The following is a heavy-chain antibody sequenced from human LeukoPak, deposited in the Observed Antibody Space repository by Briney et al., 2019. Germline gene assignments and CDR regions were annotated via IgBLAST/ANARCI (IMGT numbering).Heavy chain of an antibody. V-gene: IGHV3-53*01. CDR1: GFTVSSNY. J-gene: IGHJ4*02. CDR2: IYSGGST. Sequence: GGSLRLSCAASGFTVSSNYMSWVRQAPGKGLEWVSVIYSGGSTYYADSVKGRFTISRDNSKNTLYLQMNSLRADDTAVYYCAKQGRNDFVDSWGQGTLVTVSS. CDR3: AKQGRNDFVDS. D-gene: IGHD3-3*01.